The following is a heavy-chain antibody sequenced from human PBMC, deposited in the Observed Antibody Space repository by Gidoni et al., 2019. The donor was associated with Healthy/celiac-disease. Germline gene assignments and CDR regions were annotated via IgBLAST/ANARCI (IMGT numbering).Heavy chain of an antibody. J-gene: IGHJ5*02. Sequence: YGGSFSGYYWSWIRQPPGKGLEWIGEINHSGSTNYNPSLKSRVTISVDTSKNQFSLKLSSVTAADTAVYYCARGVSGIVVVPAAGSFDPWGQGTLVTVSS. V-gene: IGHV4-34*01. CDR2: INHSGST. CDR1: GGSFSGYY. CDR3: ARGVSGIVVVPAAGSFDP. D-gene: IGHD2-2*01.